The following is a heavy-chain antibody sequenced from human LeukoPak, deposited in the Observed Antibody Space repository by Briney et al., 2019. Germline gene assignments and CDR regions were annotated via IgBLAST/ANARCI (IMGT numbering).Heavy chain of an antibody. V-gene: IGHV3-33*01. J-gene: IGHJ4*02. D-gene: IGHD2-15*01. CDR3: ARQHCSGGDCYFFD. CDR2: IWYDGNNK. CDR1: GFTFSSYG. Sequence: GGSLRLSCAASGFTFSSYGMHWVRQAPGKGLEWVAVIWYDGNNKYYADSVKGRFTISRDNSKNTLCLQLNSLRAEDTAVYYCARQHCSGGDCYFFDWGQGTLVTVSS.